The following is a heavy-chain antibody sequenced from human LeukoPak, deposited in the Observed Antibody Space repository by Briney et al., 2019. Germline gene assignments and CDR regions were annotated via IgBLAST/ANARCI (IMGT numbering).Heavy chain of an antibody. D-gene: IGHD6-13*01. CDR1: GFTFSTYT. CDR3: ARDRIAAAGTWGY. V-gene: IGHV3-21*01. J-gene: IGHJ4*02. Sequence: PGGSLRLSCAASGFTFSTYTMNWVRQAPGKGLEWVSSITSISSYIYYADSVKGRFTISRDNAKNSLYLQMNSLRAEDTAVYYCARDRIAAAGTWGYWGQGTLVTVSS. CDR2: ITSISSYI.